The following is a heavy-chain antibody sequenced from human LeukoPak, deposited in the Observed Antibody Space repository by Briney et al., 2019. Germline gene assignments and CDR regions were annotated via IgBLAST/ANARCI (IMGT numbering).Heavy chain of an antibody. V-gene: IGHV4-61*02. CDR1: GGSISSGSYY. D-gene: IGHD2-2*01. J-gene: IGHJ3*02. CDR2: IYTSGST. Sequence: PSETLSLTCTVSGGSISSGSYYWSWIRQPAGKGLEWIGRIYTSGSTNYNPSLKSRVTISVDTSKNQFSLKLSSVTAADTAVYYCARVSSATADDAFDIWGQGTMVTVSS. CDR3: ARVSSATADDAFDI.